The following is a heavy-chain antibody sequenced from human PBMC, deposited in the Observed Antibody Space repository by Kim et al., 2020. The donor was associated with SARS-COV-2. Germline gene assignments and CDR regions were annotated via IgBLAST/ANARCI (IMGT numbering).Heavy chain of an antibody. J-gene: IGHJ6*02. CDR1: GYSLTSYY. CDR2: FNPTSGST. V-gene: IGHV1-46*01. Sequence: ASVKVSCKASGYSLTSYYVHWVRQAPGEGLEWMGIFNPTSGSTTYAQKFQGRITMTSDTSTSVVYMELSSLRSDDTAVYFCARDPVHYYDKSGYFGYNGMDVWGQGTSVIVSS. CDR3: ARDPVHYYDKSGYFGYNGMDV. D-gene: IGHD3-22*01.